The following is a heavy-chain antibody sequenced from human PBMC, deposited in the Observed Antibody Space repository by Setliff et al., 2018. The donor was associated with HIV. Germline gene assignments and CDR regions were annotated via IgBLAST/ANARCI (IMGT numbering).Heavy chain of an antibody. J-gene: IGHJ3*02. CDR2: ISSGTRYI. CDR3: ASGREQGLRHAFDI. CDR1: GFSFSSYS. V-gene: IGHV3-21*01. Sequence: GGSLRLSCAASGFSFSSYSMNWVRQAPGKGLEWVSSISSGTRYIHYADSVKGRFTISRDNVKNALYLQMNSLRAEDTAVYYCASGREQGLRHAFDIWGQGTMVTVSS. D-gene: IGHD4-17*01.